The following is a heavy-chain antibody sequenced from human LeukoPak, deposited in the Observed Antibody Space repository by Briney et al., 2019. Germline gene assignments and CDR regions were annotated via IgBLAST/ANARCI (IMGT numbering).Heavy chain of an antibody. CDR3: AKDEGWTYGDYATPTFDY. Sequence: GGSLRLSCAASGFTFSSYAMSWVRQAPGKGLEWVSAISGSDGSTYYADSVKGRFTISRDNSKNTLYLQMNSLRAEDTAVYYCAKDEGWTYGDYATPTFDYWGQGTLVTVSS. D-gene: IGHD4-17*01. CDR1: GFTFSSYA. CDR2: ISGSDGST. J-gene: IGHJ4*02. V-gene: IGHV3-23*01.